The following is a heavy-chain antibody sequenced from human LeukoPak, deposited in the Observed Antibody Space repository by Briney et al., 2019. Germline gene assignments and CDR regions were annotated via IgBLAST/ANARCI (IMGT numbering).Heavy chain of an antibody. Sequence: GGSLRLSCAASGFPFDSYAMNWVRQAPGKGLDWVSGISGIGSTYYADSVKGRFTISRDNSKNTLYLQMNSLRAEDTALYYCAKDSASLGGYFDYWGQGTLVTVSS. J-gene: IGHJ4*02. CDR3: AKDSASLGGYFDY. CDR2: ISGIGST. V-gene: IGHV3-23*01. D-gene: IGHD3-16*02. CDR1: GFPFDSYA.